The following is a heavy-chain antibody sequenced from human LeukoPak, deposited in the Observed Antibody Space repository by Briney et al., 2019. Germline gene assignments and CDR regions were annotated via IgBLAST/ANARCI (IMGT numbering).Heavy chain of an antibody. CDR1: GYTFTSYA. CDR2: INAGNGNT. Sequence: ASVKVSCKASGYTFTSYAMHWVRQAPGQRLEWMGWINAGNGNTKYSQKFPGRVTITRDTSASTAYMELSSLRSEDTAVYYCARETYYDILTGYRAPSYYGMDVWGQGTTVTVSS. J-gene: IGHJ6*02. V-gene: IGHV1-3*01. CDR3: ARETYYDILTGYRAPSYYGMDV. D-gene: IGHD3-9*01.